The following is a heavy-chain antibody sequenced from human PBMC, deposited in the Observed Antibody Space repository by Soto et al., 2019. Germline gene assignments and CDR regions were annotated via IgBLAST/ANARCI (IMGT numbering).Heavy chain of an antibody. CDR3: ARAPSKTAMANFDY. Sequence: PSETLSLTCLVSGGSISSYYWSWIRQPPGKGLEWVGYIYYSGSTTYNPSLKSRVTISLDTSKNQFSLKLSSVTAADTAVYYCARAPSKTAMANFDYWGQGPLVTV. V-gene: IGHV4-59*01. CDR2: IYYSGST. D-gene: IGHD5-18*01. CDR1: GGSISSYY. J-gene: IGHJ4*02.